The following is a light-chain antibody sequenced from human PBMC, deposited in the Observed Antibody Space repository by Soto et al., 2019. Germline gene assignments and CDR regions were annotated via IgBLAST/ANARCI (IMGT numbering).Light chain of an antibody. Sequence: SVLTQPPSASGTPGQRVTISCSGSSSNIGSNYVYWYQQLPGTAPKLLIYRNNQRPSGVPDRFSGSKSGTSASLAISGLRSEDEADYYCAAWDDSLTAHVFTPGPKVAL. CDR2: RNN. J-gene: IGLJ1*01. CDR3: AAWDDSLTAHV. V-gene: IGLV1-47*01. CDR1: SSNIGSNY.